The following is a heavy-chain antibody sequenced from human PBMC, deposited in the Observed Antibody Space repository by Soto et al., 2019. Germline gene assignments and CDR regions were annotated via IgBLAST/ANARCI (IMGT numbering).Heavy chain of an antibody. J-gene: IGHJ6*02. CDR1: GGSISSGGYY. V-gene: IGHV4-31*03. CDR2: IYYSGST. CDR3: ARRGTIWDGMDV. D-gene: IGHD3-3*01. Sequence: SETLSLTCTVSGGSISSGGYYWSWIRQHPGKGLEWIGYIYYSGSTYYNPSLKSRVTISVDTSKNQFSLKLSSVTAADTAVYYCARRGTIWDGMDVWGQGTTVTVSS.